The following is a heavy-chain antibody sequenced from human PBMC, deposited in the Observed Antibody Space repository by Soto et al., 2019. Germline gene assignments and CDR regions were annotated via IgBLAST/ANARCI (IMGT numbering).Heavy chain of an antibody. J-gene: IGHJ2*01. CDR2: MYSGGTT. V-gene: IGHV3-53*04. Sequence: EVRLVESGGGLVQPGGSLRLSCGASGFTGSSNYMRWVRQAPGKELEWVSFMYSGGTTHYAASVRGRFTISRHNSKNTLYLEMNSLRAEDTALYYCARNLKLVGFGEFDLWGRGTLVTVSS. CDR3: ARNLKLVGFGEFDL. D-gene: IGHD3-10*01. CDR1: GFTGSSNY.